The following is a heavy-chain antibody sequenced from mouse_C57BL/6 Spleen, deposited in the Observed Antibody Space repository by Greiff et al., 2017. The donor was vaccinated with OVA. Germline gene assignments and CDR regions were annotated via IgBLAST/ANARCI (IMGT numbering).Heavy chain of an antibody. CDR2: IYPGDGDT. V-gene: IGHV1-80*01. CDR3: AKAANYGPFDY. D-gene: IGHD2-4*01. CDR1: GYAFSSYW. Sequence: VKLQQSGAELVKPGASVKISCKASGYAFSSYWMNWVKQRPGKGLEWIGQIYPGDGDTNYNGKFKGKATLTADKSSSTAYMQLSSLTSEDSAVYFCAKAANYGPFDYWGQGTTLTVSS. J-gene: IGHJ2*01.